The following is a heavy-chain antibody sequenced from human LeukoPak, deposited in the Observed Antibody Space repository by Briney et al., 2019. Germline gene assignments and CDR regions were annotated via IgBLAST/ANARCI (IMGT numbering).Heavy chain of an antibody. J-gene: IGHJ4*02. CDR1: GYSISSVYY. Sequence: SETLSLTCAVSGYSISSVYYWGWIRQPPGKGLEWIGGIYHSGSTYYNPSLKSRVTISVDTSKNQFSLKLSSVTAADTAVYYCASEVAVAGTGDYWGQGTLVTVSS. CDR3: ASEVAVAGTGDY. V-gene: IGHV4-38-2*01. D-gene: IGHD6-19*01. CDR2: IYHSGST.